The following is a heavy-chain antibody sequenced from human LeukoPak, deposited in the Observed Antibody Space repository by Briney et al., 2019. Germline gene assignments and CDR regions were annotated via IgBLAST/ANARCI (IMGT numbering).Heavy chain of an antibody. CDR2: ISSSGSII. Sequence: GGSLRLSCAASAFMFSSYEMNWVRQAPGKGLEWVSYISSSGSIIYYADSVKGRFTISRDNARNSLYLQMNSLRAEDTAVYYCARGPMFRGVVIRRSKSGYFDFWGQGTLVTVSS. V-gene: IGHV3-48*03. J-gene: IGHJ4*02. CDR3: ARGPMFRGVVIRRSKSGYFDF. D-gene: IGHD3-10*01. CDR1: AFMFSSYE.